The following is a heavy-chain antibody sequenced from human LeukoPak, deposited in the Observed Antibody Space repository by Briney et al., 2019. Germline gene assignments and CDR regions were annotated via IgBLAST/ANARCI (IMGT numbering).Heavy chain of an antibody. Sequence: GRSLRLSCAASGFTFSCYAMHWVRQAPGKGLEWVAVISYDGSNKYYADSVKGRFTISRDNSKNTLYLQMNSLRAEDTAVYYCARTSLRPGRFDYWGQGTLVTVSS. CDR3: ARTSLRPGRFDY. CDR2: ISYDGSNK. V-gene: IGHV3-30-3*01. J-gene: IGHJ4*02. CDR1: GFTFSCYA. D-gene: IGHD4-17*01.